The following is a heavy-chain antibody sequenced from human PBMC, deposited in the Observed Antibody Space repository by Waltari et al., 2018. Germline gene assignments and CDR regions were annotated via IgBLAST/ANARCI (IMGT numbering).Heavy chain of an antibody. D-gene: IGHD2-15*01. CDR2: IKTNTGKP. Sequence: QVQLVQSGSEMKKPGASVKVSYKASGYTFINYGVNWVRQAPGQGLEWMGWIKTNTGKPTYAQGFTGRFVVSSDTSVNTAYLQISNLKTEDTAVYYCARGDIVIVPAADNWFDPWGQGTLVTVSS. J-gene: IGHJ5*02. V-gene: IGHV7-4-1*02. CDR3: ARGDIVIVPAADNWFDP. CDR1: GYTFINYG.